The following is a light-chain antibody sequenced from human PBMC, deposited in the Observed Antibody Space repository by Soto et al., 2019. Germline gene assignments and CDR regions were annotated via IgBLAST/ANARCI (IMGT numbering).Light chain of an antibody. CDR3: QQHDDLPA. CDR2: GAS. J-gene: IGKJ4*01. CDR1: QDTRNY. Sequence: DIQVTQSPSSLSASVGDRVTITCQASQDTRNYLNWYQQKPGKAPKLLIYGASNLGIGVPSRFSGSGSGTDFTFTISSLQPEDVATYYCQQHDDLPAFGGGTKVEIK. V-gene: IGKV1-33*01.